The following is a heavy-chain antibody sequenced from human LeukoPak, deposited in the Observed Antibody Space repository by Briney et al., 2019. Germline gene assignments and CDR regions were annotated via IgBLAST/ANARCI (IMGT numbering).Heavy chain of an antibody. CDR2: ISSSGSTI. CDR3: AELGITMIGGV. CDR1: GFTFSSYA. V-gene: IGHV3-48*03. D-gene: IGHD3-10*02. J-gene: IGHJ6*04. Sequence: GVSLRLSCAASGFTFSSYAMNWVSQAPGKGLEWVSYISSSGSTIYYADSVKGRFTISRDNAKNSLYLQMNSLRAEDTAVYYCAELGITMIGGVWGKGTTVTISS.